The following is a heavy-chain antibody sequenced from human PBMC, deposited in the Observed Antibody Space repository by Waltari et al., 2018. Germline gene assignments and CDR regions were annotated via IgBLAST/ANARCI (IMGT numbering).Heavy chain of an antibody. CDR2: IWYDGSNK. CDR1: GFTFSSYG. CDR3: AREGSAAEGMDV. J-gene: IGHJ6*02. Sequence: VQLVESGGGVVQPGRSLSLSCAASGFTFSSYGMHSVLQAPGKGLGWVAVIWYDGSNKYYADSVKGRFTISRDNSKNTLYLQMNSLRAEDTAVYYCAREGSAAEGMDVWGQGTTVTVSS. V-gene: IGHV3-33*01. D-gene: IGHD2-15*01.